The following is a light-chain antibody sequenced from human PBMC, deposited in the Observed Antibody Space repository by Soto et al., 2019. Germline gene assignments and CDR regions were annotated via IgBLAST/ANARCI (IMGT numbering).Light chain of an antibody. CDR2: WAS. Sequence: DIVMTQSPDSLAVSLGERATINCKSSQSVLYSSNNKNYLAWYQQKPGQHPKLLIYWASTRESGVPDRFSGSGSGTDFTLTISSPQAEDVAVYYCQQYYSTPRTFGQGTKVEIK. CDR1: QSVLYSSNNKNY. J-gene: IGKJ1*01. CDR3: QQYYSTPRT. V-gene: IGKV4-1*01.